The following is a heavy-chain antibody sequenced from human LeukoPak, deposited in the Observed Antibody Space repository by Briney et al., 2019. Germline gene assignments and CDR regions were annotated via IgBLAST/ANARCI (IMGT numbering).Heavy chain of an antibody. Sequence: SVKVSCKASGGTFSSYAISWVRQAPGQGLEWMGGIIPIFGTANYAQKFQGRVTITADKATSTAYMELSSLRSEDTAVYYCARSWGGYYYMDVWGKGTTVTVSS. CDR3: ARSWGGYYYMDV. CDR1: GGTFSSYA. CDR2: IIPIFGTA. J-gene: IGHJ6*03. V-gene: IGHV1-69*06. D-gene: IGHD3-10*01.